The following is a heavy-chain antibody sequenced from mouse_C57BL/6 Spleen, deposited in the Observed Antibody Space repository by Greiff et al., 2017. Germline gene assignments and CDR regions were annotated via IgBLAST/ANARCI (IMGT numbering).Heavy chain of an antibody. D-gene: IGHD3-1*01. CDR2: ISSGSSTI. J-gene: IGHJ4*01. Sequence: EVQLVESGGGLVKPGGSLKLSCAASGFTFSDYGMHWVRQAPEKGLEWVAYISSGSSTIYYADTVKGRFTISRDNAKNTLFLQVTSLRSEDTAMYYCARGLHYAMDDWGQGTSVTVSS. CDR3: ARGLHYAMDD. V-gene: IGHV5-17*01. CDR1: GFTFSDYG.